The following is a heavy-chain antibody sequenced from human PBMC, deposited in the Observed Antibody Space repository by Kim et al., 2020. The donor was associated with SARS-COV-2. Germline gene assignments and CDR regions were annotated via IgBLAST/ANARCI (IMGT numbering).Heavy chain of an antibody. Sequence: GGSLRLSCAASGFTFNYYYMDWVRQAPGKGLEWVARSRNKARSFSTEYAASVKGRFTVSRHDSENSLYLDMNGLKTEDTAVYYCTRTSYGANYFTYYWGQGALVTVSS. D-gene: IGHD3-3*01. CDR3: TRTSYGANYFTYY. CDR2: SRNKARSFST. CDR1: GFTFNYYY. V-gene: IGHV3-72*01. J-gene: IGHJ4*02.